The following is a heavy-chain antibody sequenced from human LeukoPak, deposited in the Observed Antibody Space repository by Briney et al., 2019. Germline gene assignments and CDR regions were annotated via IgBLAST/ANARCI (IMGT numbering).Heavy chain of an antibody. CDR1: GGSISSYY. CDR2: IYYSGST. V-gene: IGHV4-59*08. CDR3: ARHILTGYSLPYFDY. J-gene: IGHJ4*02. D-gene: IGHD3-9*01. Sequence: SETLSLTCTVSGGSISSYYWSWIRQPPGKGLEWIGYIYYSGSTNYNPSPKSRVTISVDTSKNQFSLKLSSVTAADTAVYYCARHILTGYSLPYFDYWGQGTLVTVSS.